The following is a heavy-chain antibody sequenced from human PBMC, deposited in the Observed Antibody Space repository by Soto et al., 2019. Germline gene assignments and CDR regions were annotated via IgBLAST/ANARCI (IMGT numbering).Heavy chain of an antibody. CDR3: ARARDRWGEAFDI. D-gene: IGHD7-27*01. CDR2: IYYSGST. Sequence: QVQLQESGPGLVKPSQTLSLTCTVSGGSISSGGYYWSWIRQHPGKGLEWIGDIYYSGSTYYNESLASRVTISVDTSKNQYSLKLSSVTPAYTAVYYCARARDRWGEAFDIWGQGTMVTASS. J-gene: IGHJ3*02. V-gene: IGHV4-31*03. CDR1: GGSISSGGYY.